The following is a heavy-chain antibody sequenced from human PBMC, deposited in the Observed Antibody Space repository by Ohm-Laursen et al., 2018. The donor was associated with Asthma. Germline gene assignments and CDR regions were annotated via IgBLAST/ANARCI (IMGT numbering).Heavy chain of an antibody. CDR3: ATSSYDILTHYYYGMDV. CDR2: IYIANT. CDR1: GGTFSSYA. V-gene: IGHV1-18*01. J-gene: IGHJ6*02. D-gene: IGHD3-9*01. Sequence: ASVKVSCKASGGTFSSYAISWVRQAPGQGLEWMGWIYIANTNYAPKFRDRVTLTEDTSTDTAYMELSSLRSEDTAVYYCATSSYDILTHYYYGMDVWGQGTTVTVSS.